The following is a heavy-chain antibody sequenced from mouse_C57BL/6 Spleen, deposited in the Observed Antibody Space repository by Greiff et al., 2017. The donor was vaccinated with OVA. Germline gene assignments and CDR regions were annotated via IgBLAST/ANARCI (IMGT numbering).Heavy chain of an antibody. CDR1: GYTFTGYW. V-gene: IGHV1-9*01. J-gene: IGHJ1*03. CDR2: ILPGSGST. Sequence: VQLQESGAELMKPGASVKLSCKATGYTFTGYWIEWVKQRPGHGLEWIGEILPGSGSTNYNEKFKGKATFTADKSTNTAYMQLSSLTTEDSAIYYCARGEYYGSNPYWYFDVWGTGTTVTVSS. CDR3: ARGEYYGSNPYWYFDV. D-gene: IGHD1-1*01.